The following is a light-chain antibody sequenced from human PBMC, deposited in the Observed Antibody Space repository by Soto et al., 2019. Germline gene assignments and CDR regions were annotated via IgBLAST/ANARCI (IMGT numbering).Light chain of an antibody. Sequence: DIQMTQSTSTLSASVGDRVTITCRASQSISSWLAWYHQKPGKAPKLLIYKASSLESGVPSRFSGSGSGTEFTLTISSLQPDDFATYYCQQYNSYSRTFGQGTKVEMK. CDR2: KAS. CDR1: QSISSW. J-gene: IGKJ1*01. V-gene: IGKV1-5*03. CDR3: QQYNSYSRT.